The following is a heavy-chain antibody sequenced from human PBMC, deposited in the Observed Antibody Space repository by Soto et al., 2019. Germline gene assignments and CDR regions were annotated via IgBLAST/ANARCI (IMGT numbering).Heavy chain of an antibody. Sequence: QAQLLQSGAEVKKPGASVKVSSKASGYTFINYFIHWVRQAPGQRLEWIGIVDPSRGSADYAQKFQGRVTMTTDVSTRTVFMDLSSLRSEDTAVYYCARPLIGNTVDLWGQGTTVIVSS. J-gene: IGHJ3*01. CDR1: GYTFINYF. CDR3: ARPLIGNTVDL. V-gene: IGHV1-46*01. D-gene: IGHD1-7*01. CDR2: VDPSRGSA.